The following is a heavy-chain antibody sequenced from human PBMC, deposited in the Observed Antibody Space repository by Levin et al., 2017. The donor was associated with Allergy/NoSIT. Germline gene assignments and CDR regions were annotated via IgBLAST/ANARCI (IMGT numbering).Heavy chain of an antibody. J-gene: IGHJ4*02. Sequence: PGGSLRLSCAASGFTFSSYAMSWVRQAPGKGLEWVSAISGSGGSTYYADSVKGRFTISRDNSKNTLYLQMNSLRAEDTAVYYCAKSYYEWSSPYYFDYWGQGTLVTVSS. D-gene: IGHD2/OR15-2a*01. CDR2: ISGSGGST. CDR1: GFTFSSYA. V-gene: IGHV3-23*01. CDR3: AKSYYEWSSPYYFDY.